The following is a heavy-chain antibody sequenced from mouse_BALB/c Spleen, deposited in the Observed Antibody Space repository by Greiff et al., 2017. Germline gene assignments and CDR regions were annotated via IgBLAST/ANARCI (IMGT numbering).Heavy chain of an antibody. CDR2: ISSGGST. Sequence: DVMLVESGGGLVKPGGSLKLSCAASGFTFSSYAMSWVRQTPEKRLEWVASISSGGSTYYPDSVKGRFTISRDNARNILYLQMSSLRSEDTAMYYCARGRSYDGYYLDYWGQGTTLTVSS. CDR1: GFTFSSYA. D-gene: IGHD2-3*01. J-gene: IGHJ2*01. V-gene: IGHV5-6-5*01. CDR3: ARGRSYDGYYLDY.